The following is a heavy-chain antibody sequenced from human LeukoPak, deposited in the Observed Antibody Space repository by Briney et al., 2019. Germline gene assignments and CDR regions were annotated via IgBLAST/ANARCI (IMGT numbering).Heavy chain of an antibody. D-gene: IGHD6-19*01. CDR2: IYTSGST. V-gene: IGHV4-61*02. CDR1: GGSISSGSYY. J-gene: IGHJ5*02. CDR3: AGSPLSGYSSGWSRQSGWFDP. Sequence: SQTLPLTCTVSGGSISSGSYYWSWIRQPAGKGLEWIGRIYTSGSTNYNPSLKSRVTISVDTSKNQFSLKLSSVTAADTAVYYCAGSPLSGYSSGWSRQSGWFDPWGQGTLVTVSS.